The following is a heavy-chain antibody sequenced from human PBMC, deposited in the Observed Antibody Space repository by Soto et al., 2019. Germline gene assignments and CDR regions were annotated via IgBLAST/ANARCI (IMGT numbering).Heavy chain of an antibody. V-gene: IGHV3-30*09. J-gene: IGHJ4*02. Sequence: QVQLVESGGGVVQPGRSLRLSCRISGFSLTVYSMNWVRQAPAKGLGWVAVIQPDGVTKNYADSVQGRFVISGDNSKNTLYLEMDSLTPEDTAVYYCARGLQGFDYWGQGTLVTVSS. CDR3: ARGLQGFDY. CDR1: GFSLTVYS. CDR2: IQPDGVTK.